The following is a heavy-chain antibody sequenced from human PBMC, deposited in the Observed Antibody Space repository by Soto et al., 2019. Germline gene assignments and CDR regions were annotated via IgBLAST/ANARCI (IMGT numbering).Heavy chain of an antibody. D-gene: IGHD5-12*01. V-gene: IGHV4-34*01. CDR3: ATVLTPLIVSATYYFDY. J-gene: IGHJ4*02. Sequence: ETLSLTCAVYGGSFSGYYWSWVRQPPGKGLEWIGEINHFGSTNYNPSLKSRVTISSDTSKNQFSLKLTSVTAADTAVYYCATVLTPLIVSATYYFDYWGQGALVTVSS. CDR1: GGSFSGYY. CDR2: INHFGST.